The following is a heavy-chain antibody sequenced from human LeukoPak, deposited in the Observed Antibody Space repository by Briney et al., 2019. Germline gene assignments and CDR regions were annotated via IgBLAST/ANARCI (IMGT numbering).Heavy chain of an antibody. CDR3: ARHYIGLRLGELSLYGYYFDY. D-gene: IGHD3-16*02. CDR1: GFTFSSYG. CDR2: IRYDGSDK. V-gene: IGHV3-30*02. J-gene: IGHJ4*02. Sequence: GGSLRLSCSASGFTFSSYGMHWVRQAPGKGLVWVAFIRYDGSDKYYADSVKGRFTISRDNSKNTLYLQMNSLRAADTAVYYCARHYIGLRLGELSLYGYYFDYWGQGTLVTVSS.